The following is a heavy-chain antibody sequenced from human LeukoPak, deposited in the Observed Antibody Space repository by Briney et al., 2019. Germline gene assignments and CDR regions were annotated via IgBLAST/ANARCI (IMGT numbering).Heavy chain of an antibody. CDR2: INPNSGGT. J-gene: IGHJ4*02. Sequence: ASVKLSCKASGYTFTGYYMHWVRQAPGQGLEWMGWINPNSGGTNYAQKFQGRVTMTRDTSISTAYMELSRLRSDDTAVYYCATLPPLRFRVGATDYFDYWGQGTLVTVSS. CDR1: GYTFTGYY. D-gene: IGHD1-26*01. CDR3: ATLPPLRFRVGATDYFDY. V-gene: IGHV1-2*02.